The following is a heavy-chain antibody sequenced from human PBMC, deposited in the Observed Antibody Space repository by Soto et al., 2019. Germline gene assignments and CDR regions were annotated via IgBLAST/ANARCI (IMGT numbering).Heavy chain of an antibody. CDR3: ARVYGGNSVSYWFDP. J-gene: IGHJ5*02. CDR1: GGSISSGDYY. D-gene: IGHD2-21*02. V-gene: IGHV4-30-4*01. CDR2: IYYSGST. Sequence: SETLSLTCTVSGGSISSGDYYWSWIRPPPGKGLEWIGYIYYSGSTYYNPSLKSRVTISVDTSKNQFSLKLSTVTAADTAVYYCARVYGGNSVSYWFDPWGQGTLVTVSS.